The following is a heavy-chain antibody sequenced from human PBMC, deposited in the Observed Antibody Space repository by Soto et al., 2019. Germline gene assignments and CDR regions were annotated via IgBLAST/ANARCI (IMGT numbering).Heavy chain of an antibody. CDR2: IYYTGTT. V-gene: IGHV4-31*03. Sequence: SETLSLTCSVFADSIRDGGYYWSWIRQLPGKGLEWLGYIYYTGTTYYNPSLKSRLTMSVDMSKSQFSLKLTSLTAADTAVYYCAKVPSPQTYPVVTPAWFGPWGRGTLVTVSS. CDR3: AKVPSPQTYPVVTPAWFGP. CDR1: ADSIRDGGYY. D-gene: IGHD2-21*02. J-gene: IGHJ5*02.